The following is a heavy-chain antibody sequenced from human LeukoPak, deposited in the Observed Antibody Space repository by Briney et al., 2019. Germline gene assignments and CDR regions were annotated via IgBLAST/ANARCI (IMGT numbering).Heavy chain of an antibody. Sequence: SETLSLTCTVSGGSISSGSYYWSWIRQPAGKGLEWIGRIYTSGSTNCNPSLKSRVTISVDTSKNQFSLKLSSVTAADTAMYFCARSFSEKFYFESWGQGTLVTVSS. V-gene: IGHV4-61*02. CDR2: IYTSGST. J-gene: IGHJ4*02. CDR1: GGSISSGSYY. D-gene: IGHD1-26*01. CDR3: ARSFSEKFYFES.